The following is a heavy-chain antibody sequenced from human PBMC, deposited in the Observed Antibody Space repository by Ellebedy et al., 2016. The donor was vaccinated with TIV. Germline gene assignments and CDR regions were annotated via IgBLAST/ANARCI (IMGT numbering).Heavy chain of an antibody. V-gene: IGHV3-23*01. CDR2: IRSFDDST. D-gene: IGHD2-2*01. CDR1: GFTLSGVA. J-gene: IGHJ4*02. Sequence: GGSLRLXCAASGFTLSGVAMTWVRQAPGKGLQWVSSIRSFDDSTYYADSVKGRFTISRDNSKNTLYLQMNSLREEDTAVYYCAKGTLSVPAADDYWGQGTLVTVSS. CDR3: AKGTLSVPAADDY.